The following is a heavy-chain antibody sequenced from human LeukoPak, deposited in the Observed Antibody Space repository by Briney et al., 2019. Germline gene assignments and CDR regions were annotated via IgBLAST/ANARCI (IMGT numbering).Heavy chain of an antibody. V-gene: IGHV3-23*01. CDR2: ISGSGGST. Sequence: PGGSLRLSCAASGFTFSSYAMSWVRQAPGKGLEWVSAISGSGGSTYYADSVKGRFTISRDNSANMVYLQMDSLRAEDTAVYYCARPSGDNGGWIDYWGQGTLVTVSS. D-gene: IGHD6-19*01. CDR3: ARPSGDNGGWIDY. CDR1: GFTFSSYA. J-gene: IGHJ4*02.